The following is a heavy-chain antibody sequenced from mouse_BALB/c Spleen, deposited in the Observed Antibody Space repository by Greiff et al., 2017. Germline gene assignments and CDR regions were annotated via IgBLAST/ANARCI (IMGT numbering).Heavy chain of an antibody. Sequence: EVKLMESGGGLVKPGGSLKLSCAASGFTFSSYAMSWVRQTPEKRLEWVASISSGGSTYYPDSVKGRFTISRDNARNILYLQMSSLRSEDTAMYYCARGHGYDEGFAYWGQGTLVTVSA. CDR2: ISSGGST. J-gene: IGHJ3*01. CDR3: ARGHGYDEGFAY. V-gene: IGHV5-6-5*01. D-gene: IGHD2-2*01. CDR1: GFTFSSYA.